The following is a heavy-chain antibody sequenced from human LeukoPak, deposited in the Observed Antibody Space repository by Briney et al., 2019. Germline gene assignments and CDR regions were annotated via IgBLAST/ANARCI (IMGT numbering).Heavy chain of an antibody. V-gene: IGHV4-39*01. CDR2: IYYSGST. Sequence: SETLSLTCTVSGGSISSSGYYWGWIRQPPGKGLEWIGSIYYSGSTYYNPSLKSRVTISVDTSKNQFSLKLSSVTAADTAVYYCARPHLYDFWSGYYTGYYFDYWGQGTLVTVSS. CDR1: GGSISSSGYY. J-gene: IGHJ4*02. D-gene: IGHD3-3*01. CDR3: ARPHLYDFWSGYYTGYYFDY.